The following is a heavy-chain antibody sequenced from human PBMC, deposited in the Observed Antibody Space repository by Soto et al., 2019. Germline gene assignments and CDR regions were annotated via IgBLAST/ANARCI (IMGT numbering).Heavy chain of an antibody. CDR2: IDSGGGST. V-gene: IGHV3-23*01. CDR3: TKEHSNYPDNWFAP. D-gene: IGHD4-4*01. J-gene: IGHJ5*02. CDR1: GFSFSNYA. Sequence: EVQLLVSGGGSVQPGGSLRLSCAASGFSFSNYAMSWVRQAPGSGLEWVSAIDSGGGSTYYAASVKGRFSISRDTSMNTLYLQMNSLRAEDTAIYYCTKEHSNYPDNWFAPWGQGTLVTVSS.